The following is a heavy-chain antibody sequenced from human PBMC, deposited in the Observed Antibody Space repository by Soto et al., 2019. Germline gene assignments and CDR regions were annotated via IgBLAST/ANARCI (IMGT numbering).Heavy chain of an antibody. Sequence: GGSLRLSCEASGFTLRNYAMTWIRQAPGKGLEWVSLISANDVGTYYAESVKTRFTISTDQSRNTVYLQMGSLRADDTAIYYCAKAKNDYNWDNRPPFDYWGQGTLVTVSS. V-gene: IGHV3-23*01. CDR2: ISANDVGT. D-gene: IGHD1-20*01. CDR1: GFTLRNYA. J-gene: IGHJ4*02. CDR3: AKAKNDYNWDNRPPFDY.